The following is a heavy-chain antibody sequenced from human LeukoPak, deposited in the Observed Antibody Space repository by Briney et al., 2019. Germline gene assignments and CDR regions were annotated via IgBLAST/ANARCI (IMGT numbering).Heavy chain of an antibody. CDR2: IIPIFGTA. D-gene: IGHD6-13*01. J-gene: IGHJ4*02. V-gene: IGHV1-69*13. CDR1: GGTFSSYA. Sequence: SVKVSCKASGGTFSSYAISRVRQAPGQGLEWMGGIIPIFGTANYAQKFQGRVTITADESTSTAYMELSSLRSDDTAVYYCARSPLSLIAAADTDYWGQGTLVTVSS. CDR3: ARSPLSLIAAADTDY.